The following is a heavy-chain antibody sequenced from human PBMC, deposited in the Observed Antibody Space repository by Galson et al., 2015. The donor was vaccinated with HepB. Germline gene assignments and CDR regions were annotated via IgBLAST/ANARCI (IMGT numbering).Heavy chain of an antibody. CDR3: ARDYFTFAYYYDSSGYYYH. J-gene: IGHJ5*02. Sequence: SVKVSCKASGYTFTSYGISWVRQAPGQGLEWMGWISAYNGNTNYAQKLQGRVTMTTDTSTSTAYMELRSLRSDDTAVYYCARDYFTFAYYYDSSGYYYHWGQGTLVTVSS. CDR2: ISAYNGNT. CDR1: GYTFTSYG. V-gene: IGHV1-18*01. D-gene: IGHD3-22*01.